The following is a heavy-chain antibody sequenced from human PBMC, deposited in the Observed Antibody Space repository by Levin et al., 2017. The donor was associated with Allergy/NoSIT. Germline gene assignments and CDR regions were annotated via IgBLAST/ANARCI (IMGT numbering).Heavy chain of an antibody. CDR3: TADQSPGLPRGH. V-gene: IGHV3-15*01. CDR2: VKTRSDGGTI. CDR1: GFPFSNAW. J-gene: IGHJ4*02. Sequence: PGGSLRLSCAASGFPFSNAWMHWVRQAPGKGLEWVGRVKTRSDGGTIDYASPVRGRFTISRDDSRNTVFLQMNSLTPEDTALYYCTADQSPGLPRGHWGQGTLVAVSS.